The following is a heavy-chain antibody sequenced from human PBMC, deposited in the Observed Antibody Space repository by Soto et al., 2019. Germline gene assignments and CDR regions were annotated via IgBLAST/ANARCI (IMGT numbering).Heavy chain of an antibody. CDR2: ISSNGGST. V-gene: IGHV3-64*01. Sequence: GGSLRLSCAASGFTFSSYAMHWVRQAPGKGLEYVSAISSNGGSTYYANSVKGRLTISRDNSKNTLYLQMGSLRAEDMAVYYCARARTPVVVGPNWFDPWGQGTLVTVSS. J-gene: IGHJ5*02. CDR3: ARARTPVVVGPNWFDP. CDR1: GFTFSSYA. D-gene: IGHD2-15*01.